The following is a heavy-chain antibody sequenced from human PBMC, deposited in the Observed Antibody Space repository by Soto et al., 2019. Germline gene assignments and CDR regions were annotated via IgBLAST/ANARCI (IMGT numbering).Heavy chain of an antibody. D-gene: IGHD1-20*01. Sequence: QVQLVQSGAEVKKPGSSVKVSCKASGGTFSSYTISWVRQAPGQGLEWMGRIIPILGIANYAQKFQGKVTINADKPMSPAYMELRSLRSEEPAVYYCVSWGYNWNDRGGFFDYWGQGTLVTVSS. J-gene: IGHJ4*02. CDR2: IIPILGIA. V-gene: IGHV1-69*02. CDR1: GGTFSSYT. CDR3: VSWGYNWNDRGGFFDY.